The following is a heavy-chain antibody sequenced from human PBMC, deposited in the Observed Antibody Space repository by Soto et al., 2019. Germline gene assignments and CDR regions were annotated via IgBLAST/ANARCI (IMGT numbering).Heavy chain of an antibody. CDR1: GYTFTSYG. CDR2: ISAYNGNT. CDR3: ARVGGYCSGGSCFDY. J-gene: IGHJ4*02. D-gene: IGHD2-15*01. V-gene: IGHV1-18*01. Sequence: ASVKVSCKASGYTFTSYGISWVRQAPGQGLEWMGWISAYNGNTNYAQKLQGRVTMTTDTSTSTAYMELRSLRSDDTALYYCARVGGYCSGGSCFDYWGQGTLVTVSS.